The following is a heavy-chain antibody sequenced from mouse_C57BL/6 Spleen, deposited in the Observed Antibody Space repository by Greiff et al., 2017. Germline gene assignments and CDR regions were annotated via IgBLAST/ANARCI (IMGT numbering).Heavy chain of an antibody. J-gene: IGHJ4*01. D-gene: IGHD2-3*01. V-gene: IGHV1-64*01. CDR1: GYTFTSYW. CDR3: ARYDGYDGAMDY. Sequence: QVQLQQPGAELVKPGASVKLSCKASGYTFTSYWMHWVKQRPGQGLEWIGMIHPNSGSTNYNEKFKSKATLTVDKSSSTAYMQLSSLTSEDSAVYYCARYDGYDGAMDYWGQGTSVTVSS. CDR2: IHPNSGST.